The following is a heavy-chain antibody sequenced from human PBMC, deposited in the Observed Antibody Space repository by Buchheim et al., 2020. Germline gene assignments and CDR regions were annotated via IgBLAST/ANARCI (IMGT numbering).Heavy chain of an antibody. CDR1: GFIFSDYY. J-gene: IGHJ5*02. CDR2: ISTSSAYT. CDR3: ASDLTGTYWFDP. D-gene: IGHD1-7*01. Sequence: QVQLVESGGGLVKPGGSLRLSCAASGFIFSDYYMSWIRRTPGKGLEWLASISTSSAYTYYPDSVKGRFTISRDNAKNSLYLKMNSLRVEDSAIYYCASDLTGTYWFDPWGQGTL. V-gene: IGHV3-11*06.